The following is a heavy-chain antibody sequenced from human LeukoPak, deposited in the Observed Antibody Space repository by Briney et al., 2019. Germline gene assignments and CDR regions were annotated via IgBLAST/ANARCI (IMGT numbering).Heavy chain of an antibody. CDR3: ARQSGWYLFDY. Sequence: PSETLSLTCTVSGGSISSSSHYWGWIRQPPGKGLEWIGSIYYSRSTYYNPSLKSRVTISVDTSKNQFSLKLSSVTAADTAVYYCARQSGWYLFDYWGQGTLVTVSS. CDR1: GGSISSSSHY. CDR2: IYYSRST. J-gene: IGHJ4*02. V-gene: IGHV4-39*01. D-gene: IGHD6-19*01.